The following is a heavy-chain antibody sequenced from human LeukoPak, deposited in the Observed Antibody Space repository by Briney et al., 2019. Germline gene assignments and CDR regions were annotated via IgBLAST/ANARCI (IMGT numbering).Heavy chain of an antibody. J-gene: IGHJ5*02. CDR1: GYTFTGYY. Sequence: ASVKVSCKASGYTFTGYYMHWVRQAPGQGPEWMGWINPNSGGTNYAQKFQGRVTMTRDTSISTAYMELSRLRSDDTAVYYCVQLGYSSTEFDPWGQGTLVTVSS. V-gene: IGHV1-2*02. CDR2: INPNSGGT. D-gene: IGHD6-13*01. CDR3: VQLGYSSTEFDP.